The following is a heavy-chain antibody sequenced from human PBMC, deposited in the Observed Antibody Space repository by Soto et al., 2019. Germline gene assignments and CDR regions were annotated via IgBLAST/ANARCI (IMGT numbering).Heavy chain of an antibody. V-gene: IGHV4-59*01. CDR1: GGSISSYY. D-gene: IGHD4-17*01. CDR3: ARRYGSSFDY. Sequence: SETLSLTCTVSGGSISSYYWSWIRQPPGKGLEWIGYIYYSGSTNYNPSLKSRVTISVDTSKNQFSLKLSSVTAADTSVYYCARRYGSSFDYWGQGTLVTVSS. J-gene: IGHJ4*02. CDR2: IYYSGST.